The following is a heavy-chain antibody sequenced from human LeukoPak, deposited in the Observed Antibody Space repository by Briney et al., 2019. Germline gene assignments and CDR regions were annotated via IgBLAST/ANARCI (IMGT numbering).Heavy chain of an antibody. J-gene: IGHJ4*02. CDR2: MSYDGSSE. Sequence: PGGSLRLSCAASGFTFNTFAMHWVRQAPGKGLEWVALMSYDGSSEFYAESVKGRFTISRDNSQNTLYLQMNSLRAEDTAVYYCARDSNIDWLSGAYYFAYWGQGTLVTVSS. D-gene: IGHD3-9*01. V-gene: IGHV3-30*04. CDR3: ARDSNIDWLSGAYYFAY. CDR1: GFTFNTFA.